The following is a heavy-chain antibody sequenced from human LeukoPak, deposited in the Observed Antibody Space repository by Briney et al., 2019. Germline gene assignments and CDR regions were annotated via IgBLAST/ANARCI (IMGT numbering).Heavy chain of an antibody. V-gene: IGHV1-2*02. J-gene: IGHJ4*02. CDR3: ARVSGYSYGVDNY. Sequence: ASVKVSCKASGYTFTGYYMHWVRQAPGQGLEWMGWINPNSGGTNYAQKFQGRVTMTRDTSISIAYMELSRLRSDDTAVYYCARVSGYSYGVDNYWGQGTLVTVSS. D-gene: IGHD5-18*01. CDR1: GYTFTGYY. CDR2: INPNSGGT.